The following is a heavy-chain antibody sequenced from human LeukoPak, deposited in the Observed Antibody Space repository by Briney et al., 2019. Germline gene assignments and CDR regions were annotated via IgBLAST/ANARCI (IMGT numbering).Heavy chain of an antibody. CDR3: ARKHYGSGIYYPFDY. V-gene: IGHV3-30*03. CDR2: ISYDGSNK. Sequence: GGSLRLSCAASGFTFSSYGMHWVRQAPGKGLEWVAVISYDGSNKYYADSVKGRFTISRDNSKNTLYLQMNSLRAEGTAVYYCARKHYGSGIYYPFDYWGQGTLVTVSS. J-gene: IGHJ4*02. CDR1: GFTFSSYG. D-gene: IGHD3-10*01.